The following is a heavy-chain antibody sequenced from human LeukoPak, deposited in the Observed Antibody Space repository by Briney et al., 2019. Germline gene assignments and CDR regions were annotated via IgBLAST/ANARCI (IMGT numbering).Heavy chain of an antibody. CDR2: IIPIFGTA. V-gene: IGHV1-69*13. D-gene: IGHD1-26*01. CDR3: ATSVVGATTTGHVNYYYYYGMDV. Sequence: ASVKVSCKASGGTFSSYAISWVRQAPGQGLEWMGGIIPIFGTANYAQKFQGRVTITADESTSTAYMELSSLRSEDTAVYYCATSVVGATTTGHVNYYYYYGMDVWGQGTTVTVSS. J-gene: IGHJ6*02. CDR1: GGTFSSYA.